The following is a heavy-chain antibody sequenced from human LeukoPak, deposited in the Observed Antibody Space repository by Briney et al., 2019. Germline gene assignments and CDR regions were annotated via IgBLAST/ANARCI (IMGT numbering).Heavy chain of an antibody. V-gene: IGHV4-30-4*08. CDR3: ARGSLYDFWSGYYWFDP. D-gene: IGHD3-3*01. Sequence: PSQTLSLTCTVSGGSISSGDYYWSWIRQPPGKGLEWIGYIYYSGSTYYNPSLKSRVTISVDTSKNQFSLKLSSVTAADTAVYYCARGSLYDFWSGYYWFDPWGQGTLVTVSS. CDR1: GGSISSGDYY. CDR2: IYYSGST. J-gene: IGHJ5*02.